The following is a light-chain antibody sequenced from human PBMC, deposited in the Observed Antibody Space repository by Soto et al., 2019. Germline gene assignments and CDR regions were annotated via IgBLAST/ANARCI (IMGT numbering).Light chain of an antibody. CDR3: RSYTSSSTLYV. J-gene: IGLJ1*01. CDR2: EVS. CDR1: SSDVGGYNY. V-gene: IGLV2-14*01. Sequence: QSALTQPASVSGSPGQSITISCTGTSSDVGGYNYVSWYQQHPGKAPKLIIYEVSNRPSGVSNRFSGSKSGDTSSLTISGLHAEDEADYSCRSYTSSSTLYVFRTVTTLTVL.